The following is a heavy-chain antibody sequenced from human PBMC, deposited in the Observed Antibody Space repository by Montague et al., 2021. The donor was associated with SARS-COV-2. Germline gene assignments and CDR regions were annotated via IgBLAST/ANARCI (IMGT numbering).Heavy chain of an antibody. CDR2: ISSDGGKK. D-gene: IGHD3-10*01. CDR1: GFTFSSYE. V-gene: IGHV3-30*14. CDR3: TRGRPASSYYYYDMDV. Sequence: SLRLSCAASGFTFSSYEMNWVRQAPGKGLEWVTVISSDGGKKYYADSVRGRFTVSRDNSENTLYLQLNSLRPDDTAVYFCTRGRPASSYYYYDMDVWGQGATVTVSS. J-gene: IGHJ6*02.